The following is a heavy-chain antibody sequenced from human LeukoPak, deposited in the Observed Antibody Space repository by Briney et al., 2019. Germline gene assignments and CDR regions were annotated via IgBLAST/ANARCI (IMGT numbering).Heavy chain of an antibody. Sequence: ASVKVSCKSSGFTFTDYYIHWVRQAPGRGLEGVGYGGPHSSATSSQPEFPRRVTMTRDTSMSTAYTELTRLTSDDTAVYYCAREANGLLSTDFDYWGQGTLVTVSS. CDR3: AREANGLLSTDFDY. CDR2: GGPHSSAT. V-gene: IGHV1-2*02. CDR1: GFTFTDYY. D-gene: IGHD2/OR15-2a*01. J-gene: IGHJ4*02.